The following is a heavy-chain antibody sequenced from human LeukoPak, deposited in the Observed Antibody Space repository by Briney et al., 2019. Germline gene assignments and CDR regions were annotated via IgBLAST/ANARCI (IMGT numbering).Heavy chain of an antibody. CDR1: GFTCCSFA. CDR3: AREDYYFDY. V-gene: IGHV3-30*10. CDR2: ISYDGTKE. Sequence: GGSLRRSCAASGFTCCSFAMHWVRQAPGKGLEWVAVISYDGTKEYYTDSVKGRFTISRDNSKNSLYLQMNSLRTEDTAVYYCAREDYYFDYWGQGTLVTVSS. J-gene: IGHJ4*02.